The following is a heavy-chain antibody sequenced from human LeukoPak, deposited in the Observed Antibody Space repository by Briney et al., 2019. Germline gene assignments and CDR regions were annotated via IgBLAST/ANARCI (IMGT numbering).Heavy chain of an antibody. CDR3: ARGGSSVNYGMDV. J-gene: IGHJ6*02. CDR2: ISSSSSYI. V-gene: IGHV3-21*01. D-gene: IGHD6-6*01. Sequence: GGSLRLSCAASGFTFSSYSMNWVRQAPGKGLEWVSSISSSSSYIYYADSVKGRFTISRDNAKNSLYLQMNSLGAEGTAVYYCARGGSSVNYGMDVWGQGTTVTVSS. CDR1: GFTFSSYS.